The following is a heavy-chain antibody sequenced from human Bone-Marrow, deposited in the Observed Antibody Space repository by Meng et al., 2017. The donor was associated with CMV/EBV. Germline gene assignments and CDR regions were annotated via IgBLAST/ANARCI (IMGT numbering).Heavy chain of an antibody. J-gene: IGHJ4*02. CDR3: AHSRGFYYGSGSLEYFDY. CDR2: ISWCDDR. D-gene: IGHD3-10*01. V-gene: IGHV2-5*01. CDR1: SSSGVS. Sequence: SSSGVSVGCCRQPPRKALQWLALISWCDDRRYSPSLKTSLTITKDTSKNLVVLTMTNMDPVDTATYYCAHSRGFYYGSGSLEYFDYWGQGTLVTVSS.